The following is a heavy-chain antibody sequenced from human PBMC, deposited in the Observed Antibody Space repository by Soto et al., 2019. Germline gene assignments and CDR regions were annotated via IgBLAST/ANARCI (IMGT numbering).Heavy chain of an antibody. D-gene: IGHD3-22*01. CDR3: ARDDSSGYYGVVYYFDY. CDR2: IIPIFGTA. V-gene: IGHV1-69*13. J-gene: IGHJ4*02. Sequence: SVKVSCKASGGTFSSYAISWVRQAPGQGLEWMGGIIPIFGTANYAQKFQGRVTITADESTSTAYMELSSLRSEDTAVYDCARDDSSGYYGVVYYFDYWGQGTLVTVSS. CDR1: GGTFSSYA.